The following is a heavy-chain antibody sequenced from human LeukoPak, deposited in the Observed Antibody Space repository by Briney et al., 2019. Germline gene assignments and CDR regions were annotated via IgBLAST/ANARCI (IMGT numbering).Heavy chain of an antibody. CDR1: GFTFSSYW. Sequence: GGSLRLSCVVSGFTFSSYWMSWVRQAPGKGLEWVSVIYSGGSTYYADSVKGRSTISRHNSKNTLYLQMNSPRAEDTAVYYCARARAAAFYGMDVWGQGTTVTVSS. CDR2: IYSGGST. J-gene: IGHJ6*02. D-gene: IGHD6-13*01. V-gene: IGHV3-53*04. CDR3: ARARAAAFYGMDV.